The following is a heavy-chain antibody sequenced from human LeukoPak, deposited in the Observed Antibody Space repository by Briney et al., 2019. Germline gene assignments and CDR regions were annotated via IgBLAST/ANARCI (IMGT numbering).Heavy chain of an antibody. D-gene: IGHD3-9*01. CDR3: ARVRYYDILTGYYPFDY. Sequence: SETLSLTCTVSGGSISSSSYYWGWIRQPPGKGLEWIGSIYYSGSTYYNPSLKSRVTISVDKSKNQFSLKLSSVTAADTAVYYCARVRYYDILTGYYPFDYWGQGTLVTVSS. CDR1: GGSISSSSYY. J-gene: IGHJ4*02. CDR2: IYYSGST. V-gene: IGHV4-39*07.